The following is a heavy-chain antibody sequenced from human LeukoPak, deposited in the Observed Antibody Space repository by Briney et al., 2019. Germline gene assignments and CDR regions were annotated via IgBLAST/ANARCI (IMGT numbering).Heavy chain of an antibody. D-gene: IGHD1-26*01. Sequence: GGSLRLSCAASGNYWMHWVRQAPGKGLVWVSHINSDGSWTSYADSVRGRFTISRDNSKNTLYVQMNSLRDEDTAVYYCAKDQRWESPHYLDSWGQGTLVTVSS. CDR3: AKDQRWESPHYLDS. CDR1: GNYW. CDR2: INSDGSWT. J-gene: IGHJ4*02. V-gene: IGHV3-74*01.